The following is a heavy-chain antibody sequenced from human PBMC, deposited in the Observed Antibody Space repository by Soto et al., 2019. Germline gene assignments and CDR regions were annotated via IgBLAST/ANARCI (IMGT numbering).Heavy chain of an antibody. J-gene: IGHJ6*02. V-gene: IGHV4-31*03. CDR2: IYYSGRT. Sequence: QVQLQESGPGLVKPSQTLSLTCTVSGGSISSGGYYWSWIRQHPGKGLEWIGYIYYSGRTYYNPSLKSRVTIAVDTSKNQCSLKLCSVTAADTAVYYCARVGNGFGEDAYDYYCMDFCGHRTTVTVS. CDR3: ARVGNGFGEDAYDYYCMDF. D-gene: IGHD3-10*01. CDR1: GGSISSGGYY.